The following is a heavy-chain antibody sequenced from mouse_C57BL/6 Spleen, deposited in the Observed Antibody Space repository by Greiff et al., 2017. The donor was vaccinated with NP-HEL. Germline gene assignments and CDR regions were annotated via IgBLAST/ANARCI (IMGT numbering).Heavy chain of an antibody. Sequence: VQLQQSGAELVKAGASVKMSCKASGYTFTSYWMHWVKQRLGQGLEWFAETNPTNGRTYYNEKFKSKATLTVDKSSSTAYMLLSGPTFEDSAVYCCARIKTIVATYVDYWGQGTALTVSS. CDR2: TNPTNGRT. D-gene: IGHD1-1*01. V-gene: IGHV1S81*02. CDR1: GYTFTSYW. J-gene: IGHJ2*01. CDR3: ARIKTIVATYVDY.